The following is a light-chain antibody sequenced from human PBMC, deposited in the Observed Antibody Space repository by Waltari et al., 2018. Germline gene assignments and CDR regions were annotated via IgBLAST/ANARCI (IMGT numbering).Light chain of an antibody. J-gene: IGLJ1*01. Sequence: QSALTPPRSVSGSPGPSVPLSCTGTSSDVGGYNYVSWYQQHPGKAPKLMIYDVSKRPSGVPDRFSGSKSGNTASLTISGLQAEDEADYYCCSYAGSYTYVFGTGTKVTVL. CDR3: CSYAGSYTYV. CDR2: DVS. V-gene: IGLV2-11*01. CDR1: SSDVGGYNY.